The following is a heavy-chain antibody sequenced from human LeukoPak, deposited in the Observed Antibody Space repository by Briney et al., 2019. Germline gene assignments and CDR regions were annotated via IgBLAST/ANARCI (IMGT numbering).Heavy chain of an antibody. Sequence: VASVTVSFNATGYTFTIYGISWVRQAPGQGLEWMGWISAYNGNTNYAQKLQARVTITTDTSTSTAYMELRSLRSDDTAVYYCARYKSSSIRPFDPWGQGTLVTVSS. D-gene: IGHD6-6*01. CDR1: GYTFTIYG. V-gene: IGHV1-18*01. CDR2: ISAYNGNT. J-gene: IGHJ5*02. CDR3: ARYKSSSIRPFDP.